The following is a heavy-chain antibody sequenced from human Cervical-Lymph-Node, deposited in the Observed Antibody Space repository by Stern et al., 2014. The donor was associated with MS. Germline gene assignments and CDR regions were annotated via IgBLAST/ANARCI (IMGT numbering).Heavy chain of an antibody. J-gene: IGHJ4*02. V-gene: IGHV7-4-1*02. D-gene: IGHD2-2*03. CDR2: INTNTGSP. CDR3: AREIGFCRSSGCARDY. CDR1: GYTFTTHA. Sequence: VQLVESGSELKKHGASVKISCKASGYTFTTHALNWVRQAPGQGLEWMGLINTNTGSPTYAQGFPGRFVFSLDPSIRTAYVSMNGLKAEDTAVYYCAREIGFCRSSGCARDYGGQGTLVTVSS.